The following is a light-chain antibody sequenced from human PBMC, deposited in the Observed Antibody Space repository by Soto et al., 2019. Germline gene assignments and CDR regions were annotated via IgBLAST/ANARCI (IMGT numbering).Light chain of an antibody. CDR2: DAS. J-gene: IGKJ1*01. CDR1: QSVSSY. CDR3: QQRGNWPRT. Sequence: EIVLRQSPATLSLSRGEGATLSCRASQSVSSYLAWYQQKPGQAPRLLIYDASNRATGIPARFSGSGSGTDFTLTISSLEPEDFAVYYCQQRGNWPRTFGQGTKVDIK. V-gene: IGKV3-11*01.